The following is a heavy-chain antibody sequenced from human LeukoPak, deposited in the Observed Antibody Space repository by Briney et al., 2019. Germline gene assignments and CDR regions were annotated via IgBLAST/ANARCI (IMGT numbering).Heavy chain of an antibody. CDR3: ARPYDFWSGYEALHDAFDI. Sequence: GASVKVSCKASGYTFTSYGITWVRQAPGQGLEWVGWILPYNGNTKYAQKLQDRVTMTTDTSTSTAYMELRSLRSDDTAVYYCARPYDFWSGYEALHDAFDIWGQGTMVTVSS. CDR2: ILPYNGNT. V-gene: IGHV1-18*01. J-gene: IGHJ3*02. D-gene: IGHD3-3*01. CDR1: GYTFTSYG.